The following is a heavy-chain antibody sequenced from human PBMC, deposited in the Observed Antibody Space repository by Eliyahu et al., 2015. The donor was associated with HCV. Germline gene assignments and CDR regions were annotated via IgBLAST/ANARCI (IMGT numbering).Heavy chain of an antibody. J-gene: IGHJ5*02. CDR1: GGSIGNYY. CDR2: NYFLWGT. Sequence: QVQLQESGPGLVKPSETLSLTCSLSGGSIGNYYWSWIRQSPGKGLEWIGFNYFLWGTNYNPSLKSRVTLSIDTSKNQFSLRLRSVTAADTAVYFCARVLSTASWAFDPWGQGTLVTVSS. V-gene: IGHV4-59*01. D-gene: IGHD2-2*01. CDR3: ARVLSTASWAFDP.